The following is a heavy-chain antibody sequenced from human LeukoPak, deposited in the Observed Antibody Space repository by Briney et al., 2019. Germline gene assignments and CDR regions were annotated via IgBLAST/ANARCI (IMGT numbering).Heavy chain of an antibody. CDR1: GGSVSNYY. CDR3: ARDEQQLAYFDY. V-gene: IGHV4-59*08. CDR2: TSYSGST. Sequence: PSETLSLTCTVSGGSVSNYYWSWLRQPPGKELEWIGYTSYSGSTNSNPSLKSRVTISVDTSKNQFSLKLSSVTAADTAVYYCARDEQQLAYFDYWGQGTLVTVSS. J-gene: IGHJ4*02. D-gene: IGHD6-13*01.